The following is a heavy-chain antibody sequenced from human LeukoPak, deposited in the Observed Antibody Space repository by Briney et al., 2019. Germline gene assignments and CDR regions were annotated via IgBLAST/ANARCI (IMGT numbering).Heavy chain of an antibody. J-gene: IGHJ4*02. Sequence: ASVKVSCKASGYTFNSYGISWVRQAPGQGLEWMGWISAHNGNTNYAQKLQGRVTMTTDTSTSTAYMELRSLRSDDTAVYYCARGTPIWDYDSSGYMIVWDQGTLVTVSS. CDR2: ISAHNGNT. V-gene: IGHV1-18*01. CDR1: GYTFNSYG. CDR3: ARGTPIWDYDSSGYMIV. D-gene: IGHD3-22*01.